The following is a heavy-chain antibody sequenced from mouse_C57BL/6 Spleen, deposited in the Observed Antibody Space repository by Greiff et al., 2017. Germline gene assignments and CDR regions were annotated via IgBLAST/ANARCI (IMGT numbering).Heavy chain of an antibody. V-gene: IGHV1-52*01. CDR3: ARYPTSYAMDY. Sequence: QVQLQQPGAELVRPGSSVKLSCKASGYTFTSYWMHWVKQRPRQGLEWIGNIDPSDSETHYNQKFKDKATLTVDKSSSTAYMQLSSLTSEDSAVYYCARYPTSYAMDYWGQGTSVTVSS. CDR2: IDPSDSET. J-gene: IGHJ4*01. CDR1: GYTFTSYW. D-gene: IGHD2-10*01.